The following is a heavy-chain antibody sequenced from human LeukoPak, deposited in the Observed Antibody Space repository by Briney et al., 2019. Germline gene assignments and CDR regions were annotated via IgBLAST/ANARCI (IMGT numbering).Heavy chain of an antibody. CDR1: GFTFSSYW. D-gene: IGHD4-17*01. Sequence: GGSLRLSCAASGFTFSSYWMSWVRQAPGKGLEWVANIKQDASEEYYVDSVKGRFTISRDNAKNSLYLQMNSLRAEDTAVYYSARSDYGDYGNFDYWGQGTLVTVSS. CDR2: IKQDASEE. CDR3: ARSDYGDYGNFDY. V-gene: IGHV3-7*05. J-gene: IGHJ4*02.